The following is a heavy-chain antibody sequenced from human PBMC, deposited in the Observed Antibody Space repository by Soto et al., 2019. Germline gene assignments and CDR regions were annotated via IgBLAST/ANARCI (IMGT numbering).Heavy chain of an antibody. Sequence: GSLRLSCAASGFTFSSYWMHWVRQAPGKGLVWVSRINSDGSSTSYADSVKGRFTISRDNAKNTLYLQMNSLRAEDTAVYYCAREITAGVWFDPWGHGTLVTVSS. CDR2: INSDGSST. J-gene: IGHJ5*02. CDR1: GFTFSSYW. V-gene: IGHV3-74*01. CDR3: AREITAGVWFDP. D-gene: IGHD3-10*01.